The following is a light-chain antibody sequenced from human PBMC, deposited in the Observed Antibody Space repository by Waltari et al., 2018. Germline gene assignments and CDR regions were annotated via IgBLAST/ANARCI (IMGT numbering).Light chain of an antibody. Sequence: QSLLTQPASVSGSLGLSITISCTGSRSDVGNYNFVSWYQQHPDEAPKLVIYEGSKRPSGISIRFSGSKSGNTASLTISRLQAEDEADYFCCSYAGSRTPWVF. CDR2: EGS. J-gene: IGLJ3*02. V-gene: IGLV2-23*01. CDR3: CSYAGSRTPWV. CDR1: RSDVGNYNF.